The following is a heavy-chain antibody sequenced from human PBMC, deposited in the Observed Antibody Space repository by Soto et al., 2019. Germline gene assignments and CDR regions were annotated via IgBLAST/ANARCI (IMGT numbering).Heavy chain of an antibody. Sequence: NPSETLSLTCTVSGASISSYFWTWIRQPAGKGLDWIGRISTSGTTNYNPSLKSRVTMSVATSRNHSSLNLSSVTAADRAVYYCAREAGPDRWFDPWGQGTLVTVSS. J-gene: IGHJ5*02. D-gene: IGHD6-19*01. V-gene: IGHV4-4*07. CDR1: GASISSYF. CDR2: ISTSGTT. CDR3: AREAGPDRWFDP.